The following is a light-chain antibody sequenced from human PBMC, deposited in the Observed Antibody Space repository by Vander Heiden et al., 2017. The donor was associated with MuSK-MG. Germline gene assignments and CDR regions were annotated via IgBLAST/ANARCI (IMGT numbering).Light chain of an antibody. Sequence: EIVLTQSPGTLSLSPGERATLSCRASQSVSSSYLAWYQQKPGQAPRLLIYGASSRATGIPDRFSGSGSGTDFTLSISRLEPEDFAVYYCLQDGSSPPTFGQGTKVEIK. CDR1: QSVSSSY. CDR3: LQDGSSPPT. V-gene: IGKV3-20*01. J-gene: IGKJ2*01. CDR2: GAS.